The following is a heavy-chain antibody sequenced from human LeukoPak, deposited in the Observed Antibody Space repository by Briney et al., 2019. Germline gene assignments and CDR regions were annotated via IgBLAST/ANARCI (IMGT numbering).Heavy chain of an antibody. Sequence: GGSLRLSCAASAFIFSTYGMHWVRQAPGKGLEWVAFIRYDGSHKYYADFVKGRFTISRDNSKNTLYLQMNSLRAEDTAVNYCARDIGDSSGYTVLGYFQHWGQGTLVTVSS. V-gene: IGHV3-30*02. J-gene: IGHJ1*01. CDR3: ARDIGDSSGYTVLGYFQH. D-gene: IGHD3-22*01. CDR2: IRYDGSHK. CDR1: AFIFSTYG.